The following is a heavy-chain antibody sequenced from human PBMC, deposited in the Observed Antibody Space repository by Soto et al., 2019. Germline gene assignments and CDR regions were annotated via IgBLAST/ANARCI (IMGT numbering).Heavy chain of an antibody. CDR1: GFTFSSYW. CDR2: TNEDGSII. V-gene: IGHV3-74*01. CDR3: TRDMGGGGGY. D-gene: IGHD3-16*01. J-gene: IGHJ4*02. Sequence: GGSLRLSCAASGFTFSSYWMHWVRQAPGKGLVWVSRTNEDGSIINYADSVKGRFTISRDNAKNTLYLEMNSLRVEDTAVYYCTRDMGGGGGYWGPGTLVTVSS.